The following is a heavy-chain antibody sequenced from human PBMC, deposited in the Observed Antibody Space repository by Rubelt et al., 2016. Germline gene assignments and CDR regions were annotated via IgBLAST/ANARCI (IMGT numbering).Heavy chain of an antibody. D-gene: IGHD3-10*01. V-gene: IGHV3-21*01. Sequence: VRRCPGEGLEWVSSISSSSSYKYYADSVKGRFTISRDNSKNTLYLQMNSLRAEDTAVYYCVNLFTGSGSFLYWGQGTLVTVSS. CDR2: ISSSSSYK. CDR3: VNLFTGSGSFLY. J-gene: IGHJ4*02.